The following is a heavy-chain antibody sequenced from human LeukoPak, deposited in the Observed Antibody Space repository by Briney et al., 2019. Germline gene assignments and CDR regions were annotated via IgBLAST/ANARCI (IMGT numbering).Heavy chain of an antibody. D-gene: IGHD3-10*01. Sequence: PGGSLRLSCAASGFTFSSYSMNWVRQAPGKGLEWVSSISSSSSYIYYADSVKGRFTISRDNAKNSLYLQMNSLRAEDTAAYYCARAEARGAMLPGYWGQGTLVTVSS. CDR3: ARAEARGAMLPGY. J-gene: IGHJ4*02. V-gene: IGHV3-21*01. CDR1: GFTFSSYS. CDR2: ISSSSSYI.